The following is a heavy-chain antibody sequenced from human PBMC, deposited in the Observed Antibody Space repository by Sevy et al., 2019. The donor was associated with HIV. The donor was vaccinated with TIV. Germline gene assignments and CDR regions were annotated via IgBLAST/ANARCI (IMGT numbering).Heavy chain of an antibody. CDR1: GYTFTRYG. CDR2: ISGNNDYT. V-gene: IGHV1-18*01. CDR3: ARDRNNYDSSGYPKGMDV. J-gene: IGHJ6*02. D-gene: IGHD3-22*01. Sequence: ASVKVSCKASGYTFTRYGISWVRQAPGQGLEWMGWISGNNDYTNYAQKIQGRVTMTTDTSTSIAYMELRSLRSDDTVVYYCARDRNNYDSSGYPKGMDVWGQGTTVTVSS.